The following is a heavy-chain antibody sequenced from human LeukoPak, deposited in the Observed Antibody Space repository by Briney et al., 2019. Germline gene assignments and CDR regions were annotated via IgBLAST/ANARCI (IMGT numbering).Heavy chain of an antibody. Sequence: PSETLSLTCTVSGGSISSSSYYWGWIRQPPGKGLEWIGSIYYSGSTYYNPSLKSRVTISVDTSKNQFSLKLSSVTAADTAVYYCAGFFSRPRGEEQVGAPRGNWFDPWGQGTLVTVSS. D-gene: IGHD1-26*01. CDR3: AGFFSRPRGEEQVGAPRGNWFDP. J-gene: IGHJ5*02. CDR1: GGSISSSSYY. CDR2: IYYSGST. V-gene: IGHV4-39*07.